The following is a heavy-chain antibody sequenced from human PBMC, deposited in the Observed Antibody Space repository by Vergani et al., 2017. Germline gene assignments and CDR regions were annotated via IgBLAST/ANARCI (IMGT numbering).Heavy chain of an antibody. CDR2: IDHSGST. CDR1: GGSFSGYY. D-gene: IGHD2-21*01. CDR3: AKGRGGACFDY. Sequence: QVQLQQWGAGLLKPSETLSLTCAVYGGSFSGYYWSWIRQPPGKGLEWIGEIDHSGSTNYNPSLKSRVTISVDTSKNQFSLKLSSVTAADTAVYYCAKGRGGACFDYWGQGTLVTVSS. J-gene: IGHJ4*02. V-gene: IGHV4-34*01.